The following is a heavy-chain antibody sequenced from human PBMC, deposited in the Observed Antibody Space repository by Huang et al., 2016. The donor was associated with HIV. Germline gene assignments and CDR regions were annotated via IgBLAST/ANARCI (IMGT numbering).Heavy chain of an antibody. Sequence: QVQLVQSGAEVKKPGVSVKVSCKASGYTFTVYFMHWVRQAPGQGLEVRGWINPKRGGTNYAQKFQGRVTMTRDTSISTAYMELRSLRSDDTAVYYCATNNYYDSSGYYYDYYYYTMDVWGQGTTVTVSS. CDR3: ATNNYYDSSGYYYDYYYYTMDV. CDR2: INPKRGGT. V-gene: IGHV1-2*02. D-gene: IGHD3-22*01. J-gene: IGHJ6*02. CDR1: GYTFTVYF.